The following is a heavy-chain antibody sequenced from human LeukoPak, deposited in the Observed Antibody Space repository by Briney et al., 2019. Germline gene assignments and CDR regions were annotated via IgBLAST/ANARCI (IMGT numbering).Heavy chain of an antibody. CDR2: ISSTSSTI. CDR3: ARSRYDVVYFDY. J-gene: IGHJ4*02. D-gene: IGHD3-3*01. Sequence: TGGSLRRSCAASGFTFSSYSLNCVRQAPGEGREWVSYISSTSSTIYYADSVKGRFTISRDNAKNSLYLQMNSLRAEDTAVYYCARSRYDVVYFDYWGQGTLVTVSS. CDR1: GFTFSSYS. V-gene: IGHV3-48*01.